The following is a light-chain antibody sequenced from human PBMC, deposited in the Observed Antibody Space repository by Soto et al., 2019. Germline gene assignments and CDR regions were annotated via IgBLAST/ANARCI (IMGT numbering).Light chain of an antibody. J-gene: IGKJ5*01. CDR3: QQYITYSS. V-gene: IGKV1-5*01. CDR1: QSLRGW. CDR2: DAC. Sequence: DIQMTQSPSTLSASVGDRVTITCRASQSLRGWFAWYQQRPGKAPKALIYDACTWASGVPSRFDCSGSGTEFTLSISSLQPDDFATYVCQQYITYSSFGQGTLLEIK.